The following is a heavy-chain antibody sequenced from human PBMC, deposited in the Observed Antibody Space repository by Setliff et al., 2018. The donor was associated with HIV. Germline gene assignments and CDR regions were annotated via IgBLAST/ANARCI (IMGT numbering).Heavy chain of an antibody. D-gene: IGHD3-22*01. CDR3: ARGPNYYDRGSYYNFDY. Sequence: ASVKVSCKASGYTFTAYYLHWVRQAPGQGLEWMGWINPNNGGTDYAQKFRGRVTMTGDTSISTAYMGLSRLTSDDTAVYYCARGPNYYDRGSYYNFDYWGEGTLVTVS. CDR1: GYTFTAYY. CDR2: INPNNGGT. V-gene: IGHV1-2*02. J-gene: IGHJ4*02.